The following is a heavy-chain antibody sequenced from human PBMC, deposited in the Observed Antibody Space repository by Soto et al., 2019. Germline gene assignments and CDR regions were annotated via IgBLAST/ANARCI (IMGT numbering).Heavy chain of an antibody. CDR2: ISAYNGNT. J-gene: IGHJ4*02. CDR3: ARDRALVVVVAATRRFDY. D-gene: IGHD2-15*01. V-gene: IGHV1-18*01. Sequence: WPQHEKRQGLEWMGWISAYNGNTNYAQKLQGRVTMTTDTSTSTAYMELRSLRSDDTAVYYCARDRALVVVVAATRRFDYWGQGTLVTVSS.